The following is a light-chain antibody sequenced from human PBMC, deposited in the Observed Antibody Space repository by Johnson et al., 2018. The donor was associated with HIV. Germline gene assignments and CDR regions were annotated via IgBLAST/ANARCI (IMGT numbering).Light chain of an antibody. V-gene: IGLV1-51*01. CDR2: DNN. CDR1: SSNIGTNY. Sequence: QPVLTQPPSVSAAPGQNVNISCSGGSSNIGTNYVSWYQQLPGRAPKLLIYDNNKRPSGIPDRFSGSKSGTSATLGITALQPGDRADSYCGTWASSLSAGVFGTGTTVTVL. J-gene: IGLJ1*01. CDR3: GTWASSLSAGV.